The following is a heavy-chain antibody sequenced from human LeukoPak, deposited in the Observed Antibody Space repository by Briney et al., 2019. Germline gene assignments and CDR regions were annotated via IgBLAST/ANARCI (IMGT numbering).Heavy chain of an antibody. Sequence: PGGSLRLSCAASGFTFSSYWMHWVRQAPGKGLVWVSRINSDGSSTSYADSVKGRFTISRDNAKNSLYLQMNSLRAEDTAVYYCARPRLRLGELSPLYYFDYWGQGTLVTVSS. CDR3: ARPRLRLGELSPLYYFDY. J-gene: IGHJ4*02. CDR1: GFTFSSYW. V-gene: IGHV3-74*01. CDR2: INSDGSST. D-gene: IGHD3-16*02.